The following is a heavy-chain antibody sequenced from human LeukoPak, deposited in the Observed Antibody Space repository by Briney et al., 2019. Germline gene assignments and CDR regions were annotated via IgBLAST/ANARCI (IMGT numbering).Heavy chain of an antibody. Sequence: GGSLRLSCAASGFTFSSYGMSWVRQAPGKGLEWVSGISGSGGNTYYADSVKGRFTISRDHAKNTLYLQMNSLRAEDTAVYYCAKDGGGSYGGYFTSWGQGTLVTVSS. D-gene: IGHD1-26*01. V-gene: IGHV3-23*01. CDR3: AKDGGGSYGGYFTS. J-gene: IGHJ4*02. CDR1: GFTFSSYG. CDR2: ISGSGGNT.